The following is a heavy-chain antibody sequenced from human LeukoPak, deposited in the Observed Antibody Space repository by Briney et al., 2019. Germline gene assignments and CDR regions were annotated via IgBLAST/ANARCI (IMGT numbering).Heavy chain of an antibody. CDR3: ATVGYCSGGGCYSLDY. Sequence: PGGSLRLSCAASGFTFRNAWLNWVRQAPGKGLEWVGRTKSKIDGGATDYAAPAKGRFTISRDDSRSTVYLQMSSLRTEDTAVYYCATVGYCSGGGCYSLDYWGQGTLVTVSS. J-gene: IGHJ4*02. D-gene: IGHD2-15*01. V-gene: IGHV3-15*01. CDR1: GFTFRNAW. CDR2: TKSKIDGGAT.